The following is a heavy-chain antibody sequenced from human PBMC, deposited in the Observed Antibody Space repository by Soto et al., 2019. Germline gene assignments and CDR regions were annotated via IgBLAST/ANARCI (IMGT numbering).Heavy chain of an antibody. CDR2: INAGNGNT. Sequence: ASVKVSCKASGYTFTSYAMHWVRQAPGQRLEWMGWINAGNGNTKYSQKFQGRVTITRDTSASTAYMELSSLRSEDTAVCYCARIVVVVAATDYYGMDVWGQGTTVTVSS. CDR1: GYTFTSYA. CDR3: ARIVVVVAATDYYGMDV. V-gene: IGHV1-3*01. J-gene: IGHJ6*02. D-gene: IGHD2-15*01.